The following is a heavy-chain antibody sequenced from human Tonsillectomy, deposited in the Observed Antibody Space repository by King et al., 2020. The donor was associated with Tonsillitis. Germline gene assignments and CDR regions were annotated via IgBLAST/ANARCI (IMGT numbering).Heavy chain of an antibody. CDR3: SRPGGVYCSSTTCYDYFDY. Sequence: VQLVESGGGLVQPGGSLRLSCAASGFTFSNYWMHWVRQAPGKGLVWVSRVNSDESITDYADSVKGRFTFSRDNAKNTLYLEMNSLRAEDTAVYYCSRPGGVYCSSTTCYDYFDYWGQGTLVTVSS. V-gene: IGHV3-74*01. D-gene: IGHD2-2*01. CDR2: VNSDESIT. CDR1: GFTFSNYW. J-gene: IGHJ4*02.